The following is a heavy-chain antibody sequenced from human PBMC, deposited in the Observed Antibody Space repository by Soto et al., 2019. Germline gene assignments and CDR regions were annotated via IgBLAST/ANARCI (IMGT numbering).Heavy chain of an antibody. D-gene: IGHD2-15*01. Sequence: SVKVSCKASGGTFSSYAISWVRQAPGQGLEWMGGIIPIFGTANYAQKFQGRVTITADESTSTAYMELSSLRSEDTAVYYCASSPGYCSGGSCYGSYYYGMDVWGQGTTVTVSS. CDR2: IIPIFGTA. V-gene: IGHV1-69*13. J-gene: IGHJ6*02. CDR3: ASSPGYCSGGSCYGSYYYGMDV. CDR1: GGTFSSYA.